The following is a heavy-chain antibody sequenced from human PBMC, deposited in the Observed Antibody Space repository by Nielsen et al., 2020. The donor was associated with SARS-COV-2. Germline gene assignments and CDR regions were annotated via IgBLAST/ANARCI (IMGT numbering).Heavy chain of an antibody. Sequence: GESLKISCKGSGYTFTSYWIGWVRQMPGKGLEWMGIIYPGDSDTRYSPSFQGQVTISADKSINTAYLQWSSLKASDTAMYYCARLGIAAAGWFDPWGQGTLVTVSS. CDR3: ARLGIAAAGWFDP. D-gene: IGHD6-13*01. CDR1: GYTFTSYW. V-gene: IGHV5-51*01. CDR2: IYPGDSDT. J-gene: IGHJ5*02.